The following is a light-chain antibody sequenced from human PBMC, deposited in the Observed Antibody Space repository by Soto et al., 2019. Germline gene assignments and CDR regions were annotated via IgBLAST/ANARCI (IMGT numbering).Light chain of an antibody. V-gene: IGKV1-39*01. CDR3: HQSYTPPNA. CDR1: QSISNY. Sequence: DIQMTQSPPSLSASVGDRVTITCRASQSISNYLNWYQQKPGQAPKLLIYDASTVQSGVPSKFGGSGSWTDVTLTISSLQTEDFATDYGHQSYTPPNAFGRGTRLVIK. J-gene: IGKJ5*01. CDR2: DAS.